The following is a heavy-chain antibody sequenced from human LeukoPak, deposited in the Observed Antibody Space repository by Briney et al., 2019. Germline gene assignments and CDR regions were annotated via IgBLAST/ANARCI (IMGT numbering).Heavy chain of an antibody. Sequence: PGGSLRLSCAASGFTFSSYGMHWVRQAPGKGLEWVAFIRYDGSNKYYADSVKGRFTISRDNSKNTLYLQMNSLRAEDTAVYYCARKYGEALSLDNWFDPWGQGTLVTVSS. J-gene: IGHJ5*02. CDR3: ARKYGEALSLDNWFDP. CDR2: IRYDGSNK. V-gene: IGHV3-30*02. CDR1: GFTFSSYG. D-gene: IGHD3-10*01.